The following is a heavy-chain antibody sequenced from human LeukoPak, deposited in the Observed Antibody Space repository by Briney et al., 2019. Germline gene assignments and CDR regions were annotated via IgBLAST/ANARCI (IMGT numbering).Heavy chain of an antibody. Sequence: KPSETLSLTCTVSGGSISSYYWSWIRQPAGKGLEWIGRIYTSGSTNYNPSLKSRVTISVDKSKNQFSLKLSSVTAADTAVYYCARSRLITIFGVVTPTGDAFDIWGQGTWSPSLQ. D-gene: IGHD3-3*01. CDR3: ARSRLITIFGVVTPTGDAFDI. V-gene: IGHV4-4*07. CDR2: IYTSGST. CDR1: GGSISSYY. J-gene: IGHJ3*02.